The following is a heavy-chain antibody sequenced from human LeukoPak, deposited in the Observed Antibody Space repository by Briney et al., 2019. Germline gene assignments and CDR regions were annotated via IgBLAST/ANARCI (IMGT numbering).Heavy chain of an antibody. J-gene: IGHJ5*02. CDR2: ISDTSFTI. Sequence: QSGGPLRLSCAASGFTFSSYTMNWVRQAPGKGLEWVSYISDTSFTIYYADSVRGRFTTSRDNAKNSLFLQMDSLRDDDTAVYYCARDGGKGFDPWGQGTLVTVSS. D-gene: IGHD4-23*01. CDR1: GFTFSSYT. V-gene: IGHV3-48*02. CDR3: ARDGGKGFDP.